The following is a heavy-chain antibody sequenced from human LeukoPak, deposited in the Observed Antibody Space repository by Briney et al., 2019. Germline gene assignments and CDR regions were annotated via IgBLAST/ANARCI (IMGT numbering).Heavy chain of an antibody. V-gene: IGHV4-61*01. CDR1: GGSVSSGSYY. J-gene: IGHJ4*02. CDR2: IYYSGST. Sequence: SETLSLTCTVSGGSVSSGSYYWSWIRQPPGKGLEWIGYIYYSGSTNYNPSLKSRVTISVDTSKNQFSLKLSSVTAADTAVYYCARHDILTGYALDYWGQGTLVTVSS. CDR3: ARHDILTGYALDY. D-gene: IGHD3-9*01.